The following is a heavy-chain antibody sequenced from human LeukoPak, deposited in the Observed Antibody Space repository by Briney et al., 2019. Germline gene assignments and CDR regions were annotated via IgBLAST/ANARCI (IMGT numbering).Heavy chain of an antibody. CDR3: GRQNSGKGGIDY. V-gene: IGHV6-1*01. CDR2: TYHRSKWYS. D-gene: IGHD1-26*01. Sequence: SQTLSLTCAITGDSVSSNTVTWIWIRQSPSRGLEWLGRTYHRSKWYSEYAVSVQSRITINPDTSKNQFSLQLNSVIPEDTAVYYCGRQNSGKGGIDYWGQGTLVTVSS. CDR1: GDSVSSNTVT. J-gene: IGHJ4*02.